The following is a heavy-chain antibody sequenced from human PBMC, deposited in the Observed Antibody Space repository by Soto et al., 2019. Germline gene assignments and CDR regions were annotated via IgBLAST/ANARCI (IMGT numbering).Heavy chain of an antibody. CDR3: ASGWQQLVPFDY. D-gene: IGHD6-6*01. Sequence: ASVKVSCKVSGYTPTELSMHWVRQAPGKGLEWMGGFDPEDGETIYAQKFQGRVTMTEDTSTDTAYMELSSLRSEDTAVYYCASGWQQLVPFDYWGQGTLVTVSS. CDR1: GYTPTELS. J-gene: IGHJ4*02. V-gene: IGHV1-24*01. CDR2: FDPEDGET.